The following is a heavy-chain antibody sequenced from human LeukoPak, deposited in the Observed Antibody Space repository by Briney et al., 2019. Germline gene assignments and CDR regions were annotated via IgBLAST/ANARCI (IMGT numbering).Heavy chain of an antibody. V-gene: IGHV3-23*01. D-gene: IGHD2-15*01. CDR1: GFPFSSYA. J-gene: IGHJ4*02. CDR3: AKDQRWFELYFDY. Sequence: PGESLRLSCAASGFPFSSYAMSWVPQAPGKGPEWVSAFGGTGGYTYYADSVKGRFTISRDNARNTLDLRLSSLRAEDTALYYCAKDQRWFELYFDYWGPGMLVTVSS. CDR2: FGGTGGYT.